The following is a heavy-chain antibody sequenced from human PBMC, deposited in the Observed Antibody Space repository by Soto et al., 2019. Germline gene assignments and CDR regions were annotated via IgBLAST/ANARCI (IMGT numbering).Heavy chain of an antibody. V-gene: IGHV3-23*01. CDR1: GFTFSNFA. D-gene: IGHD6-13*01. Sequence: HPGGSLRLSCAASGFTFSNFAMSWVRQAPGKGLEWVSTISGSGRNTYYADSVKGRFTISRDNSKNTLYVQMNSLRADDTAVYYCAKHLDNSWHGIDSWGQGTLVTVSS. J-gene: IGHJ4*02. CDR3: AKHLDNSWHGIDS. CDR2: ISGSGRNT.